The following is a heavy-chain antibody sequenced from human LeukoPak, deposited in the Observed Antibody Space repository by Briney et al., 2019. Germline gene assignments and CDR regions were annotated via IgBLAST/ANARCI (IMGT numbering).Heavy chain of an antibody. CDR1: GYTFTSHY. D-gene: IGHD3-3*01. V-gene: IGHV1-46*03. CDR3: ARDLAIFGVADRRSPGGY. J-gene: IGHJ4*02. CDR2: INPSGGST. Sequence: ASVKVSCKASGYTFTSHYMHWVRQAPGQGLEWMGIINPSGGSTSYAQKFQGRVTMTRDTSTSTVYMELSSLRSEDTAVYYCARDLAIFGVADRRSPGGYWGQGTLVTVSS.